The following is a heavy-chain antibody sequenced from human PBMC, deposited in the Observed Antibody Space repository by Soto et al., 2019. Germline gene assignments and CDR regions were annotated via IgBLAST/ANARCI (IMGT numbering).Heavy chain of an antibody. V-gene: IGHV3-23*01. CDR1: GFTFSTYA. CDR3: AKDRNYPRDQFHY. Sequence: SGGSLRLSCAASGFTFSTYALSWVRQAPGKGLEWVSAISANGQGIYYADSVRGRFTISRDNSKNTIFLHMGSLRAEDTAVYYCAKDRNYPRDQFHYWGQGTLVTVSS. CDR2: ISANGQGI. D-gene: IGHD1-7*01. J-gene: IGHJ4*02.